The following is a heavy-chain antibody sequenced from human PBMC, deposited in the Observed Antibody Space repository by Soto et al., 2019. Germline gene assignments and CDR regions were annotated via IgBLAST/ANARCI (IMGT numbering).Heavy chain of an antibody. V-gene: IGHV1-8*01. CDR3: ASPSLYGDYGGYMDV. CDR2: MNPNSGNT. Sequence: QVQLVQSGAEVKKPGASVKVSCKASGYTFTSYDINWVRQATGQGLEWMGWMNPNSGNTGNAQKFQGSITMTRNTSISTAYMELSSLRSEDTAVYYCASPSLYGDYGGYMDVWGKGTTVTVSS. D-gene: IGHD4-17*01. CDR1: GYTFTSYD. J-gene: IGHJ6*03.